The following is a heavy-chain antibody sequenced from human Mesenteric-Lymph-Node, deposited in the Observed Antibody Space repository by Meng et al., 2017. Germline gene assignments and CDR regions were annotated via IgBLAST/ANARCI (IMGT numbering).Heavy chain of an antibody. J-gene: IGHJ5*02. CDR3: ARTAGLNLLTGSILES. CDR2: IIPMVDKT. Sequence: SVKVSCKASGYTFITYDISWVRQAPGQGLEWMGWIIPMVDKTHYAQNFQARVTITADKSTNTAYMELGSLKSEDTAVYYCARTAGLNLLTGSILESWGQGTLVTVSS. CDR1: GYTFITYD. D-gene: IGHD3-9*01. V-gene: IGHV1-69*10.